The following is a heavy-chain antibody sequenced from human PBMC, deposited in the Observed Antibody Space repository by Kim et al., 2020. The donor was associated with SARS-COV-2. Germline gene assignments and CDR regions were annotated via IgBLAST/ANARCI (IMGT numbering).Heavy chain of an antibody. V-gene: IGHV1-46*01. J-gene: IGHJ4*02. CDR3: ARDHVGYYYGSGSYYSLDY. CDR2: INPSGGST. Sequence: ASVKVSCKASGYTFTSYYMHWVRQAPGQGLEWTGIINPSGGSTSYAQKFQGRVTMTRDTSTSTVYMELSSLRSEDTAVYYCARDHVGYYYGSGSYYSLDYWGQGTLVTVSS. CDR1: GYTFTSYY. D-gene: IGHD3-10*01.